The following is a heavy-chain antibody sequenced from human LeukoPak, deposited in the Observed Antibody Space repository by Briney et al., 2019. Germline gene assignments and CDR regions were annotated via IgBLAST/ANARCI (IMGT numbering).Heavy chain of an antibody. CDR1: GGTFSSYA. Sequence: GASVKVSCKASGGTFSSYAISWVRQAPGKGLEWMGGFDPEDGETIYAQKFQGRVTMTEGTSTDTAYMELSSLRSEDTAVYYCARGSGWYGYYFDYWGQGTLVTVSS. CDR3: ARGSGWYGYYFDY. CDR2: FDPEDGET. J-gene: IGHJ4*02. D-gene: IGHD6-19*01. V-gene: IGHV1-24*01.